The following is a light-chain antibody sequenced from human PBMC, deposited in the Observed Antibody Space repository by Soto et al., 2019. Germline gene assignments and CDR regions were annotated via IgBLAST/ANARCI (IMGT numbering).Light chain of an antibody. J-gene: IGKJ5*01. CDR1: QSVSSSY. CDR2: GAS. V-gene: IGKV3-20*01. CDR3: QQYGSSPRIT. Sequence: EIVLTQSPGTLSLSPGERANLSCRTSQSVSSSYLAWYQQKPGQAPRLLIYGASSRATGIPDRFSGSGSGTDFTLTISRLEPEDFAVYYCQQYGSSPRITFGQGTRLEI.